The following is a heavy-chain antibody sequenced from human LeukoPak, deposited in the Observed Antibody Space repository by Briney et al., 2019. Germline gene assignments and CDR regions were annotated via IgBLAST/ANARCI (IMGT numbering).Heavy chain of an antibody. CDR3: ATDSTVVRYFDY. J-gene: IGHJ4*02. CDR1: GYTLTELS. D-gene: IGHD4-23*01. V-gene: IGHV1-24*01. Sequence: GASVKVSCKVSGYTLTELSMHWVRQAPGKGLKWVGGFDPEDGETIYAQKFQGRVTMTEDASTDTAYMELSSLRSEDTAVYYCATDSTVVRYFDYWGQGTLVTVSS. CDR2: FDPEDGET.